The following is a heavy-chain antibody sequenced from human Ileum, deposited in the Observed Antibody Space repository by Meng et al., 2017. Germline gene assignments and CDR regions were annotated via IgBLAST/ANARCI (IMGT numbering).Heavy chain of an antibody. J-gene: IGHJ4*02. V-gene: IGHV1-69*06. CDR3: TTPVRYYDVWSGYPTFDY. CDR1: GGTFSNYA. Sequence: SVKVSCKASGGTFSNYAMSWVRQAPGQGLEGVGGIIPISGTANHAEKFQGRVTITADKSTNTAYMELTSLRFEDTAVYYCTTPVRYYDVWSGYPTFDYWGQGTLVTVSS. CDR2: IIPISGTA. D-gene: IGHD3-3*01.